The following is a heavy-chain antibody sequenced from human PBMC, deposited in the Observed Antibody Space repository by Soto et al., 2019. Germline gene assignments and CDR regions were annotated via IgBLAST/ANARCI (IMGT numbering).Heavy chain of an antibody. V-gene: IGHV3-13*01. CDR3: VRCISSGWYGSLGY. CDR1: GFTFSSYD. J-gene: IGHJ4*02. CDR2: IGTAGDT. D-gene: IGHD6-19*01. Sequence: GRSLRLSCAASGFTFSSYDMHWVRHATGKGLEWVSAIGTAGDTYYPGSVKGRFTISRENAKNSLYLQMNSLRAEDTAVYYCVRCISSGWYGSLGYGGQGTLVTGSS.